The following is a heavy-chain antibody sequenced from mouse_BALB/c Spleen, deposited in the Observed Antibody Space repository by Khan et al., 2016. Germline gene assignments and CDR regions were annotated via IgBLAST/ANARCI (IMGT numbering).Heavy chain of an antibody. D-gene: IGHD1-1*01. CDR3: TKRYYYSAMDY. J-gene: IGHJ4*01. CDR1: GFTFSDAW. V-gene: IGHV6-6*01. Sequence: EVQLEESGGDLVQPGGSMKLSCAASGFTFSDAWMDWVRQSPEKGLEWVSEIRGKANNPATYYAESVKGRFTISRDDSKSSVYLQMNSLRAEDAGIYYCTKRYYYSAMDYWGQGTSVTVSS. CDR2: IRGKANNPAT.